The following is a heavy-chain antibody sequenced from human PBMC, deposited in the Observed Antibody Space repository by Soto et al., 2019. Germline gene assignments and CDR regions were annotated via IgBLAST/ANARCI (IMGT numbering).Heavy chain of an antibody. CDR2: ISYDGSNK. V-gene: IGHV3-30-3*01. D-gene: IGHD4-17*01. Sequence: QVQLVESGGGVVQPGRSLRLSCAASGFTFRSYAMHWVRLAPGKGLEWVAVISYDGSNKYYADSVKGRFTISRDNSKNTLFLQMNSLGGEDTAVYHCARDRTTVTPFYPSCYFDSWGQGTLVTVSS. CDR1: GFTFRSYA. CDR3: ARDRTTVTPFYPSCYFDS. J-gene: IGHJ4*02.